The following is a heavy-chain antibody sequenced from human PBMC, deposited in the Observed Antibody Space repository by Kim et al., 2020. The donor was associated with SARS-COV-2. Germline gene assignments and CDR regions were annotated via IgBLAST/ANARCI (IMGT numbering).Heavy chain of an antibody. CDR2: INHSGIT. D-gene: IGHD1-26*01. V-gene: IGHV4-34*01. CDR3: ARRPLRGASRWYFDL. Sequence: SETLSLTCGVSDASFNHYFWNWIRQSPGKGLEWIGEINHSGITNYNPSLKSRLTMSVDASKKQFSLNLTDVTAADTAVYYCARRPLRGASRWYFDLWGRGTLVFVYS. CDR1: DASFNHYF. J-gene: IGHJ2*01.